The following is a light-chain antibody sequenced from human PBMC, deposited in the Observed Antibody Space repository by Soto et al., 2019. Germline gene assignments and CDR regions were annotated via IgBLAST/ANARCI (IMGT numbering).Light chain of an antibody. J-gene: IGLJ3*02. CDR3: SSYVGSNTWV. CDR1: SSDVGGYNY. Sequence: QSALTQPPSASGSPGQSVTISCTGTSSDVGGYNYVAWYQHHPGKAPKFMIYEASKRPSGVPDRFSGSKSGNTASLTVSGLQAEDEADYYCSSYVGSNTWVFGGGTKLTVL. V-gene: IGLV2-8*01. CDR2: EAS.